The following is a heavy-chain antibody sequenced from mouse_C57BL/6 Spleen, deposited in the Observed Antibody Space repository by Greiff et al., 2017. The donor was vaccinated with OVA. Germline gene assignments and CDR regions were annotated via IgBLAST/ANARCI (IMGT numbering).Heavy chain of an antibody. CDR1: GYTFTSYW. CDR3: ARLGD. CDR2: IDPSDSYT. V-gene: IGHV1-50*01. D-gene: IGHD3-3*01. J-gene: IGHJ3*01. Sequence: QVQLQQPGAELVKPGASVKLSCKASGYTFTSYWMQWVKQRPGQGLEWIGEIDPSDSYTNYNQKFKGKATLTVDTSSSTAYMQLSSLTSEDSAVYYCARLGDWGQGTLVTVSA.